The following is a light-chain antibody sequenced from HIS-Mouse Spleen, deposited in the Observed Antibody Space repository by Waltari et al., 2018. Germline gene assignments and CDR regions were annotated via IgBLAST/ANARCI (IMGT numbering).Light chain of an antibody. Sequence: SYVLTQPPSASVAPGQTARITCGGNHIGSKSVNWYQQKPGQAPVLVVYEDSDRPSGIPERFSGSNSGNTATLTISRVEAGDEADYYCQVWDSSSDPSYVFGTGTKVTVL. CDR3: QVWDSSSDPSYV. J-gene: IGLJ1*01. V-gene: IGLV3-21*02. CDR1: HIGSKS. CDR2: EDS.